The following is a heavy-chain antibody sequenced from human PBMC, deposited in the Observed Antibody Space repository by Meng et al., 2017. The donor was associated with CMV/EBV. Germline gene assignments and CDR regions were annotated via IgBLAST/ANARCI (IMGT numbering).Heavy chain of an antibody. D-gene: IGHD2-15*01. CDR1: GFTFSTSW. V-gene: IGHV3-74*01. CDR2: IDSDGSVS. CDR3: ASARGVVRYAFDI. Sequence: GGSLRLSCAASGFTFSTSWMHWVRQAPGKGLVWVARIDSDGSVSTYADSVKGRFTISRDNAKNTLYLQMNSLRAEDTAAYYCASARGVVRYAFDIWGQGTVVTVSS. J-gene: IGHJ3*02.